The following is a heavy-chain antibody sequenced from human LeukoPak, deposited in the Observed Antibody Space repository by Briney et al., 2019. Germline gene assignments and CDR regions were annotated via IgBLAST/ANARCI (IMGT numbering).Heavy chain of an antibody. Sequence: GGCLRLSCAASVVTFSRYNMNCVPEAPGKGGELVSYLSSSGTYIYYADSVKGRFTISRDNAKNSLYLQMNSLRAEDTAVYYCAAIDYGAFDIWGQGTMVTVSS. CDR3: AAIDYGAFDI. V-gene: IGHV3-21*01. D-gene: IGHD4-17*01. J-gene: IGHJ3*02. CDR2: LSSSGTYI. CDR1: VVTFSRYN.